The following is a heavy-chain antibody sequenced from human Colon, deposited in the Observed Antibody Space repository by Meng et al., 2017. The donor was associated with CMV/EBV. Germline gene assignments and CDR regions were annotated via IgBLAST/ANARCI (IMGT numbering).Heavy chain of an antibody. CDR2: ISYGSTYV. CDR3: VRYENLQHGMDV. V-gene: IGHV3-21*01. J-gene: IGHJ6*02. Sequence: GGSLRLSCAASGFMFSTYTMNWVRQAPGKGLEWVSSISYGSTYVEYADSVLGRFTISRDNARKSLYLQMNSLRAEDTAVYYCVRYENLQHGMDVWGQGTTVTVSS. D-gene: IGHD1-1*01. CDR1: GFMFSTYT.